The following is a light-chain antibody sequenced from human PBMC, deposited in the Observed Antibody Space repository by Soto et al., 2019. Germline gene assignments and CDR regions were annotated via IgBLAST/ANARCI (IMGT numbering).Light chain of an antibody. CDR2: GNT. CDR1: GSNIGAGYD. J-gene: IGLJ3*02. CDR3: QSYDSLSGSWV. Sequence: QAVVTQPPSVSGAPGQRVTLSCTGSGSNIGAGYDVDWYQHLPSTAPKVLIYGNTNRPSGVPDRFSGSKSGTSASLAITGLPAEDEAYYYCQSYDSLSGSWVFGGGTKLTVL. V-gene: IGLV1-40*01.